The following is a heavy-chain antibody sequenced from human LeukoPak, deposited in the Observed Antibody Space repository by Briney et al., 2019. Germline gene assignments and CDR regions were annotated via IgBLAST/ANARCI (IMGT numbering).Heavy chain of an antibody. CDR3: ARIQLAYIVGATTAYFDY. J-gene: IGHJ4*02. V-gene: IGHV4-30-2*01. CDR2: IYHSGST. CDR1: GGSISSGGYY. Sequence: SGTLSLTCTVSGGSISSGGYYWSWIRQPPGKGLEWIGYIYHSGSTYYNPSLKSRVTISVDRSKNQFSLKLSSVTAADTAVYYCARIQLAYIVGATTAYFDYWGQGTLVTVSS. D-gene: IGHD1-26*01.